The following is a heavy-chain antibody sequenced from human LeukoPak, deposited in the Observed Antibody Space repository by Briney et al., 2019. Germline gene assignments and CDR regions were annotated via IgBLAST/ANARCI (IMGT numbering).Heavy chain of an antibody. D-gene: IGHD3-16*02. CDR3: ARRDYVWGSYRALYMDV. V-gene: IGHV4-59*12. J-gene: IGHJ6*03. Sequence: PSETLSLTCTVSGDSISIYYWSWIRQPPGKGLEWIEYIYNSGSTNYNPSLKSRVTISVDTSKNQFSLKLSSVTAADTAVYYCARRDYVWGSYRALYMDVWGKGTTVTVSS. CDR2: IYNSGST. CDR1: GDSISIYY.